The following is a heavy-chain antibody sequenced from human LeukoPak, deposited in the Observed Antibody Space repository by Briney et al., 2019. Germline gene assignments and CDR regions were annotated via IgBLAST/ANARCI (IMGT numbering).Heavy chain of an antibody. Sequence: SETLSLTCGVSGVPFSNYYWSWVRQSPTQGLEWIGKINHSGYTNYNPSLKRRVTMSIDTSKNQFSLKLTSVTAADAGVYYCTRAVAGHPDWGQGTLVTVSS. D-gene: IGHD6-19*01. V-gene: IGHV4-34*01. CDR3: TRAVAGHPD. CDR2: INHSGYT. J-gene: IGHJ4*02. CDR1: GVPFSNYY.